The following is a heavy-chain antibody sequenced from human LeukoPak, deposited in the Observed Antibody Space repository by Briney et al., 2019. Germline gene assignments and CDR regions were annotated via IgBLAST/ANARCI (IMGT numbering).Heavy chain of an antibody. V-gene: IGHV3-23*01. D-gene: IGHD1-26*01. CDR1: GFTFSSYA. CDR3: AKGGEVGITGYFDY. CDR2: ISNSGGDT. J-gene: IGHJ4*02. Sequence: GGSLRLSCAASGFTFSSYAMSWVRQAPGKGLEWVAAISNSGGDTFYSDSGKGRFTISRDNSKNTLYLQMNSLRAEDMAVYFCAKGGEVGITGYFDYWGQGTLVTVSS.